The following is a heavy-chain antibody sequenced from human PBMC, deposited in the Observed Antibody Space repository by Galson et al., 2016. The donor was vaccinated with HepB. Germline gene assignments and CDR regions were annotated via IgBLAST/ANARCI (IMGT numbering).Heavy chain of an antibody. J-gene: IGHJ3*02. V-gene: IGHV1-2*04. CDR3: ARDNSGAFDI. D-gene: IGHD1-26*01. Sequence: SGKVSCKASGYTFTGYYLHWVRQAPGQGLEWMGWINPNSGGTKYAQKFQGWVTMTRDTSISTAYMELSRLTSDDTAVYYCARDNSGAFDIWGQGTMVTVPS. CDR1: GYTFTGYY. CDR2: INPNSGGT.